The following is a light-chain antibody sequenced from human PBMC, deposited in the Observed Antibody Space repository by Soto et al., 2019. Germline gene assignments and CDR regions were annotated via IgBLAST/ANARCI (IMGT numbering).Light chain of an antibody. J-gene: IGLJ3*02. CDR3: ISYAGSSIWV. V-gene: IGLV2-8*01. Sequence: QSVLTQPPSASGSPGQSATISCTGTSSDVGAYNFVSWYQQHPGKAPKLMIYEVSKRPSGVPDRFSGSKSGNTASLTVSGLQAEDEADYYCISYAGSSIWVFGGGTQLTVL. CDR1: SSDVGAYNF. CDR2: EVS.